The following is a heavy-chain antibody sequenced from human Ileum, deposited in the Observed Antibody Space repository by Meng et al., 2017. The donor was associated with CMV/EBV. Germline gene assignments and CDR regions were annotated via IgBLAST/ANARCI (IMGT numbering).Heavy chain of an antibody. V-gene: IGHV3-53*01. CDR2: IYSAGAT. CDR3: VREPHFDY. CDR1: GFTVSTTF. J-gene: IGHJ4*02. Sequence: VELVEFGGGLIQPGGSIRLSCAASGFTVSTTFMSWVRQAPGKGLEWISLIYSAGATFYADSVKGRFTISRDNSKNTLYIQMNSLKTEDTGVYYCVREPHFDYWGQGTLVTVSS.